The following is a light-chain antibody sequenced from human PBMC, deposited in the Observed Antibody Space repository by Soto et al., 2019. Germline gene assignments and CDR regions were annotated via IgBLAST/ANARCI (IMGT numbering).Light chain of an antibody. J-gene: IGLJ2*01. V-gene: IGLV1-44*01. CDR3: AAWDDSLNGPV. CDR2: TNN. Sequence: QSVLTQPPSASGTPGQRVTISCSGSRSNIGSNTVNWYQQLPGTAPKLLIYTNNQRPSGVPDRFSGSKSGTSASLAISGLQSEDEADYHCAAWDDSLNGPVFGEGTKLTVL. CDR1: RSNIGSNT.